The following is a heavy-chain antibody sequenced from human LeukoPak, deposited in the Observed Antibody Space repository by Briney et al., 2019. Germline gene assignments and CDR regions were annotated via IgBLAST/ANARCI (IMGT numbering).Heavy chain of an antibody. Sequence: SETLSLTCTVSGGSISSSSYYWGWIRQPPGKGPEWIVSMYYSGSTFYNPSLKSRVTMSVDMSKNQFSLKLSSVTAADTAMYYCARDLYEDSSWYPSYYFDYWGQGTLVTVSS. CDR1: GGSISSSSYY. CDR2: MYYSGST. CDR3: ARDLYEDSSWYPSYYFDY. J-gene: IGHJ4*02. V-gene: IGHV4-39*07. D-gene: IGHD6-13*01.